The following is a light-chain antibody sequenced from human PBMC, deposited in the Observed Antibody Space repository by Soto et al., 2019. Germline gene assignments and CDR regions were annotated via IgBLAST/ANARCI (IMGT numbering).Light chain of an antibody. CDR1: QSISSW. J-gene: IGKJ1*01. V-gene: IGKV1-5*03. Sequence: DIQMTQSPSTLSASVGDRVTITCRASQSISSWLAWYQQKPGKAPKLLISKASNLESGVPSRFSGSGSGTVFTLTISSLQPDDFATYYCQQYNGYSRTFGQGTKVEVK. CDR3: QQYNGYSRT. CDR2: KAS.